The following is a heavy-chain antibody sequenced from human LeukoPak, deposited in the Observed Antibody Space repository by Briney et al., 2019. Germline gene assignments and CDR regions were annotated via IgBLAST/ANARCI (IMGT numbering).Heavy chain of an antibody. Sequence: ASVKVSCKASGYTFTGYYMHWVRQAPGQGLEWMGRINPNSGGTDYAQKFQGRVTMTRDTSISTAYMELSRLRSDDTAVYYCSRLNCTNDVCSSFDYWGQGTLVTVSS. CDR3: SRLNCTNDVCSSFDY. J-gene: IGHJ4*02. CDR2: INPNSGGT. CDR1: GYTFTGYY. V-gene: IGHV1-2*06. D-gene: IGHD2-8*01.